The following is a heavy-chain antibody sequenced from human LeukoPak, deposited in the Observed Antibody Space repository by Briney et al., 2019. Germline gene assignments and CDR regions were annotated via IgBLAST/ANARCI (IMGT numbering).Heavy chain of an antibody. CDR3: ATPVARNYYFDY. CDR2: FDPEDGET. CDR1: GYTLTELS. Sequence: GASVKVSCKVSGYTLTELSMHWVRQAPGKGLEWMGGFDPEDGETIYAQKFQGRVTMTEDTSTDIAYMELSSLRSEDTAVYYCATPVARNYYFDYWGQGTLVTVSS. J-gene: IGHJ4*02. D-gene: IGHD5-12*01. V-gene: IGHV1-24*01.